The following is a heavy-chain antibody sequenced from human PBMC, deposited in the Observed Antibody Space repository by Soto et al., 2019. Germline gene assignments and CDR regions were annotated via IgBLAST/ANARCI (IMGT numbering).Heavy chain of an antibody. CDR3: ARGDCSGGSCYFDY. Sequence: SVKVSCKASGGTFSSYTISWVRQAPGQGLEWMGRIIPILGIANYAQKFQGRVTITADKSTSTAYMELSSLRSEDTAVYYCARGDCSGGSCYFDYWGQGTLVTVSS. D-gene: IGHD2-15*01. J-gene: IGHJ4*02. CDR1: GGTFSSYT. V-gene: IGHV1-69*02. CDR2: IIPILGIA.